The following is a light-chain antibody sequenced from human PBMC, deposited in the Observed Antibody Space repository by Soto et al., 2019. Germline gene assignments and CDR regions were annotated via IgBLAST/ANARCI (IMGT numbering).Light chain of an antibody. V-gene: IGKV3-20*01. CDR2: GAS. CDR1: QSISSSY. J-gene: IGKJ3*01. CDR3: QQHGSSPST. Sequence: EIVLTQSPGTLSLSPGERATLSCRASQSISSSYLAWYQQKPGQAPRLLVYGASSRATGIPDRFSGSGSGTDFTLTISRLEPEDLALYYCQQHGSSPSTLGPGPNVDI.